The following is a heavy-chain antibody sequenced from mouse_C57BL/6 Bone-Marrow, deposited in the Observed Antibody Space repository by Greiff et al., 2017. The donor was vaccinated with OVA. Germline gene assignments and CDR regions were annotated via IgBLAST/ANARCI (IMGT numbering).Heavy chain of an antibody. J-gene: IGHJ4*01. V-gene: IGHV1-18*01. Sequence: VQLKESGPELVKPGASVKIPCKASGYTFTDYNMDWVKQSHGKSLEWIGDINPNNGGTIYNQKFKGKATLTVDKSSSTAYMELRSLTSEDTAVYYCARKTNYYGSSSYYAMDYWGQGTSVTVSS. D-gene: IGHD1-1*01. CDR3: ARKTNYYGSSSYYAMDY. CDR2: INPNNGGT. CDR1: GYTFTDYN.